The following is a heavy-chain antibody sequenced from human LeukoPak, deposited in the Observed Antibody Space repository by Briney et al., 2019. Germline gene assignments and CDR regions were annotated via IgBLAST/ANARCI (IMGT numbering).Heavy chain of an antibody. V-gene: IGHV3-21*01. CDR2: IRSNSDDI. CDR3: ARDPYSGTYGDTYYYYMDV. J-gene: IGHJ6*03. Sequence: PGRSLRLSCAASGFTFNSYAMHWVRLAPGKGLEWVSSIRSNSDDIYYADSVKGRFTISRDNGKNSLYLQMNSLRAEDTAVYYCARDPYSGTYGDTYYYYMDVWGKGTTVTISS. D-gene: IGHD1-26*01. CDR1: GFTFNSYA.